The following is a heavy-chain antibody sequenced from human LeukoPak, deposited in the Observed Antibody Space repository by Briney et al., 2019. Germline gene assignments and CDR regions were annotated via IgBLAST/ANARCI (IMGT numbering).Heavy chain of an antibody. D-gene: IGHD1-26*01. CDR1: GGSFRGYF. CDR2: INHRGST. CDR3: ARGDGGSYY. J-gene: IGHJ4*02. Sequence: SETLSLTCAVYGGSFRGYFWSSIRQPPGKGLEWIGEINHRGSTNYNPSLKSRVTISVDTSKNQFSLRLTSVTAAETAVYYCARGDGGSYYWGQGTLVTVSS. V-gene: IGHV4-34*01.